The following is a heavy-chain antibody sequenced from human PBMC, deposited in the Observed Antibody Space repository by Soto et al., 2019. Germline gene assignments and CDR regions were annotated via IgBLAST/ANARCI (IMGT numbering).Heavy chain of an antibody. V-gene: IGHV3-11*01. CDR2: ISSSGSII. CDR1: GFTFSDYY. CDR3: ARDLGYYASDGYFDY. J-gene: IGHJ4*02. D-gene: IGHD3-22*01. Sequence: VGSLRLSCAASGFTFSDYYMSWIRQAPGKGLEWVSYISSSGSIIYYADSVKGRFTISRDNAKNSLYLQLNSLRAEDTAVYYCARDLGYYASDGYFDYWGQGTVVTVSS.